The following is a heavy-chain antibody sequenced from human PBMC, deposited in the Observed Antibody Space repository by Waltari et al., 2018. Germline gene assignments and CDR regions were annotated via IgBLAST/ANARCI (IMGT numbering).Heavy chain of an antibody. V-gene: IGHV3-20*01. CDR3: ARDKWGPDY. J-gene: IGHJ4*02. CDR1: GFTFDDYG. Sequence: EVLLVESGGAVVRPGGALRLSCAASGFTFDDYGMVWVRQAPGKGLEWVSGISWNGASTDYVDSVKGRFTISRDKAKNSLYLQMNSLIAEDTALYHCARDKWGPDYWGQGTLVTVSS. CDR2: ISWNGAST. D-gene: IGHD7-27*01.